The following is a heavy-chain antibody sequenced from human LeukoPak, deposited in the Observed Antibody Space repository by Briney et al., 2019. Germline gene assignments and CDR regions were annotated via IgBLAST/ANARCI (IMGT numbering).Heavy chain of an antibody. CDR2: IYSSGST. V-gene: IGHV4-59*01. CDR1: GGSIRGYY. J-gene: IGHJ5*02. Sequence: SETLSLTCNVSGGSIRGYYWSWIRQPPGKGLEWIGYIYSSGSTNYNPSLKSRVTISVDTSKNQFSLKLSSVTAADTAVYYCARVNNFWSGYTETRWFDPWGQGTLVTVSS. CDR3: ARVNNFWSGYTETRWFDP. D-gene: IGHD3-3*01.